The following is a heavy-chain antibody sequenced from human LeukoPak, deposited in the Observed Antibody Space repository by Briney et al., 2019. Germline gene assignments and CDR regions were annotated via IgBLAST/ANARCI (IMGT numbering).Heavy chain of an antibody. J-gene: IGHJ2*01. V-gene: IGHV4-59*01. CDR1: GGSISGYY. CDR3: ARDSSGWDSSWYFDL. D-gene: IGHD6-19*01. Sequence: TWQTLSLTCTVSGGSISGYYWSWIRQPPGKGLEWIGYNYYSGNTDYNPSLKSLVTLSVDASKNHFSLKLNSVTAADTAVYYCARDSSGWDSSWYFDLWGRGTLITVSA. CDR2: NYYSGNT.